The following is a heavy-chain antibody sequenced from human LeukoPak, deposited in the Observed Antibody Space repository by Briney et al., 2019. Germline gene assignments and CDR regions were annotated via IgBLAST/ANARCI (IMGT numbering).Heavy chain of an antibody. V-gene: IGHV4-61*01. CDR3: ARYSNFWYFDL. CDR1: GGSVTSINYY. J-gene: IGHJ2*01. Sequence: SETLSLTCAVSGGSVTSINYYWSWVRQPPGQGLEYIGYIYYNGGTNYNPSLKSRVTMSEDTSNNQVSLKLTSMTAADTAVYYCARYSNFWYFDLWGRGALVTVSS. D-gene: IGHD4-11*01. CDR2: IYYNGGT.